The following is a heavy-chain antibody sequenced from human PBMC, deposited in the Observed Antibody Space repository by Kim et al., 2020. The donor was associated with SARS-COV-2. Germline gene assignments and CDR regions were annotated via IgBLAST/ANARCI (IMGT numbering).Heavy chain of an antibody. V-gene: IGHV4-30-4*01. Sequence: SETLSLTCTVSGGSISSGDYYWSWIRQPPGKGLEWIGYIYYSGSTYYNPSLKSRVTISVDTSKNQFSLKLSSVAAADTAVYYCAREGGIAAAGTGYYYYSGMDVWGQGTTVTVSS. J-gene: IGHJ6*02. D-gene: IGHD6-13*01. CDR3: AREGGIAAAGTGYYYYSGMDV. CDR2: IYYSGST. CDR1: GGSISSGDYY.